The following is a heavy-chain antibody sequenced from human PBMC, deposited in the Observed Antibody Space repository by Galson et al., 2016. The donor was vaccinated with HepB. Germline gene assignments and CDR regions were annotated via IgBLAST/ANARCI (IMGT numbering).Heavy chain of an antibody. D-gene: IGHD3-9*01. CDR3: ARDSYDILTGYSPSDP. Sequence: SCKASGYTFNSYGITWVRQAPGQGLEWMGWISGYDGNTKYPQKFQGRVTMTTDTSTNTAYMELRSLRSADTAVYYCARDSYDILTGYSPSDPWGQGTLVTVSS. CDR1: GYTFNSYG. V-gene: IGHV1-18*01. J-gene: IGHJ5*02. CDR2: ISGYDGNT.